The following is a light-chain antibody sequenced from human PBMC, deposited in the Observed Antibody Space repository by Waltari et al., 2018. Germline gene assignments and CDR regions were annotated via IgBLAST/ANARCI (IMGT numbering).Light chain of an antibody. CDR3: QQYNNWPPNT. CDR2: GAS. Sequence: EIVVTQSPATLSVSPVERATLSCSASQSVNGNLAWYQQRPGQAPRLLFYGASTRATGIPARFSVSGSGTEFTLTISSLQSEDFAVYFCQQYNNWPPNTFGQGTKLEIK. J-gene: IGKJ2*01. CDR1: QSVNGN. V-gene: IGKV3-15*01.